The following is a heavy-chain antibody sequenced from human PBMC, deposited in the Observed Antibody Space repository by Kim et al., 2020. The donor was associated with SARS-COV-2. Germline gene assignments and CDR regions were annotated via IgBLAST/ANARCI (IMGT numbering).Heavy chain of an antibody. CDR3: ARRVGGATGFLDY. V-gene: IGHV5-51*01. CDR2: INPIDSVT. Sequence: GESLKISCKCSGYSITSYWIGWVRQVPGKGLDWMGIINPIDSVTRYSPSFQGHVTISADKSISTAYLQWSSLEASDSAMYYCARRVGGATGFLDYWGQGT. D-gene: IGHD1-26*01. J-gene: IGHJ4*02. CDR1: GYSITSYW.